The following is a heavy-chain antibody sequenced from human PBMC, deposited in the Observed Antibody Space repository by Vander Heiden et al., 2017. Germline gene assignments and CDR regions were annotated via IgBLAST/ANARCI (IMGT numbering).Heavy chain of an antibody. V-gene: IGHV4-59*01. Sequence: QVQLPAPRPGLVKLSETLSLTCSASVDSMSSYHWSWIRQPPGKGLEWIAYIYYSGNTNYNPSLKSRVTISLDTSKNQFSLKLTSVTAADTAVYYCAASGEFPSFDYWGQGALVTVSS. CDR2: IYYSGNT. CDR3: AASGEFPSFDY. D-gene: IGHD3-10*01. J-gene: IGHJ4*02. CDR1: VDSMSSYH.